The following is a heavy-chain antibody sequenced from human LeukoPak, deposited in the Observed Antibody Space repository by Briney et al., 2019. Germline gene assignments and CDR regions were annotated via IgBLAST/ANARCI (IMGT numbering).Heavy chain of an antibody. Sequence: GGSLRLSCSASGFIFSNYAIHCARQAPGGGREYVSTISNNGGNTNYADSVKGRFTMSIDSAKNTVYLQMSSLRAEDTAVYYCVKGAGSWYGYFDYWGQGTLVTVSS. CDR1: GFIFSNYA. CDR2: ISNNGGNT. J-gene: IGHJ4*02. D-gene: IGHD6-13*01. CDR3: VKGAGSWYGYFDY. V-gene: IGHV3-64D*06.